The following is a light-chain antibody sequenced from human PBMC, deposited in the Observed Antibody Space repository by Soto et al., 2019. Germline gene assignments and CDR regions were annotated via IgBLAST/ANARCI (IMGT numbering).Light chain of an antibody. CDR2: EGH. V-gene: IGLV2-23*01. CDR1: RVFVGSFSL. Sequence: HSALAHPASVSGSPVQSITISCTGPRVFVGSFSLVSWYQQHPGKAPKVMISEGHRRPSGVPDRFSGSISVNSASLTISGLQADDEADYYCCLYRGATTYVFGTGTKGTVL. CDR3: CLYRGATTYV. J-gene: IGLJ1*01.